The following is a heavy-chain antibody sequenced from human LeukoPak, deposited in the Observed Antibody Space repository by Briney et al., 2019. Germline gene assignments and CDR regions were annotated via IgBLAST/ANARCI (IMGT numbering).Heavy chain of an antibody. CDR3: AKDNSRGIRSSGPYFDY. CDR1: GFTFSNYG. J-gene: IGHJ4*02. Sequence: GGSLRLSCAASGFTFSNYGMHWVRQAPGKGLEWVAIISHDGSNKYYADSVKGRFTISRDNSKNTLYVQMNSLRAEDTAVYYCAKDNSRGIRSSGPYFDYWGQGTLVTVSS. V-gene: IGHV3-30*18. CDR2: ISHDGSNK. D-gene: IGHD2/OR15-2a*01.